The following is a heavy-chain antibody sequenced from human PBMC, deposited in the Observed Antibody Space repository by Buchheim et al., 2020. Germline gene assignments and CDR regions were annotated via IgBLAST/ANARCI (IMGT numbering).Heavy chain of an antibody. Sequence: QVQLQESGPGLVKPSETLSLTCTVSGGSISSYYWSWIRQPPGKGLEWIGYIYYSGSTNYNPSLKSRVTISVDTSKNQFSLKLSSVTAADTAVYYCARCRSYGDYPFDYWGQGTL. D-gene: IGHD4-17*01. CDR1: GGSISSYY. CDR2: IYYSGST. J-gene: IGHJ4*02. CDR3: ARCRSYGDYPFDY. V-gene: IGHV4-59*01.